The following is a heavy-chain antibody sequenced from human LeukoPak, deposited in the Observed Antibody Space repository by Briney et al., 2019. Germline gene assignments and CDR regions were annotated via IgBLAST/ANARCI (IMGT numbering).Heavy chain of an antibody. CDR2: IHPSGTL. CDR1: GASFSSGDQY. D-gene: IGHD3-22*01. CDR3: SRGLDSRKLGY. J-gene: IGHJ4*02. V-gene: IGHV4-31*03. Sequence: SETLSLTCTVSGASFSSGDQYWNWIRQSPGKGLEWIGSIHPSGTLYNNPSLESRVTMSMDTSKNQFSLDLNSVTAADTAVYFCSRGLDSRKLGYWGQGTLVTVSS.